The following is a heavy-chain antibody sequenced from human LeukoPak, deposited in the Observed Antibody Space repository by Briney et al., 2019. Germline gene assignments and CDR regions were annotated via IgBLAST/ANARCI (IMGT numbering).Heavy chain of an antibody. CDR3: ARSLDFWSGSPDY. Sequence: KPSETLSLTCAVYGGSFSGYYWSWIRQPPGKGREWIGEINHSASTNYNPSLKSRVTISVDTSKNQFSLKLSSVTAADTAVYYCARSLDFWSGSPDYWGQGTLVTVSS. J-gene: IGHJ4*02. D-gene: IGHD3-3*01. CDR1: GGSFSGYY. V-gene: IGHV4-34*01. CDR2: INHSAST.